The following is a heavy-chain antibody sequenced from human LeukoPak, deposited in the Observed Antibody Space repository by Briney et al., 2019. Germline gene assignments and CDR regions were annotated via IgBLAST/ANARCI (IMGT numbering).Heavy chain of an antibody. CDR1: GFTFSSYA. J-gene: IGHJ5*02. D-gene: IGHD3-22*01. CDR2: ILYDGSNK. Sequence: PGGSLRLSCAASGFTFSSYAMHWVRQAPGKGLEWVAVILYDGSNKYYADSVKGRFTISRDNSKNTLYLQMNSLRAEDTAVYYWARLRAASGSHLWGQGTLVTVSS. V-gene: IGHV3-30-3*02. CDR3: ARLRAASGSHL.